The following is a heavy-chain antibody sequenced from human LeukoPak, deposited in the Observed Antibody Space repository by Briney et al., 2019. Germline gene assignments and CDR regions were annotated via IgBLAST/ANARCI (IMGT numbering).Heavy chain of an antibody. V-gene: IGHV1-69*05. CDR1: GGTFSSYA. J-gene: IGHJ6*03. CDR2: VIPIFGTA. CDR3: ARPSDSSRYYYYYYMDV. Sequence: SVKVSCKASGGTFSSYAISWVRQARGQGLEWMGGVIPIFGTANYAQKFQGRVTITTDESTSTAYMELSSLRSEDTAVYYCARPSDSSRYYYYYYMDVWGKGTTVTVSS. D-gene: IGHD3-22*01.